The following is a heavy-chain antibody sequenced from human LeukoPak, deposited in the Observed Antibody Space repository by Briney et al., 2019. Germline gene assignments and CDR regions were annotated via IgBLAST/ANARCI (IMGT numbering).Heavy chain of an antibody. V-gene: IGHV1-2*02. J-gene: IGHJ4*02. CDR2: INPNSGDT. Sequence: ASVKVSCKASGYTFTGCFLHWVRQAPGQGLEWMGWINPNSGDTNYAQTFQGRVTMTRDTSISTAYMELSRLRSDDTAVYYCARDPGYYDSGTYYNSPSYFDYWGQGTLVTVSS. D-gene: IGHD3-22*01. CDR3: ARDPGYYDSGTYYNSPSYFDY. CDR1: GYTFTGCF.